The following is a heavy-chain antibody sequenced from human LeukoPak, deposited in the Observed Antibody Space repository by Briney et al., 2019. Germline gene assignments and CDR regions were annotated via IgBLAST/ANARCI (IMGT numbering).Heavy chain of an antibody. CDR3: ARGSSTVTTRDWFDP. J-gene: IGHJ5*02. CDR2: INTYGTST. Sequence: GGSLRLSCAASGFTFSSYWMHWARQVPGKGLLWVARINTYGTSTSYGDSVEGRFTISRDNAKNTLDLEMKSLRDDDTAVYYCARGSSTVTTRDWFDPWGQGTQVTVSS. V-gene: IGHV3-74*03. D-gene: IGHD4-17*01. CDR1: GFTFSSYW.